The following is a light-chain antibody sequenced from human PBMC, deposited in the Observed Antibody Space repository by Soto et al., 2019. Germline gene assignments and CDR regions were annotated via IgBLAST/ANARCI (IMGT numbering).Light chain of an antibody. CDR3: QQYGSSPIT. CDR1: QSISSY. Sequence: DIQMTQSPSSLSASVGDRVTITCRASQSISSYLNWYQQKPGKAPKLLIYGASSRATGIPDRFSGSGSGTDFTLTISRLEPEDFAVYYCQQYGSSPITFGQGTRLEI. CDR2: GAS. J-gene: IGKJ5*01. V-gene: IGKV1-39*01.